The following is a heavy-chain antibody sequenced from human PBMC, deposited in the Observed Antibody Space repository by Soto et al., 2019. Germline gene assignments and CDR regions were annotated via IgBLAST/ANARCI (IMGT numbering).Heavy chain of an antibody. Sequence: GGSLRLSCAASGFTFSSYAMSWVRQAPGKGLEWVSAISGSGGSTYYADSVKGRFTTSRDNSKNTLYLQMNSLRAEDTAVYYCAKVRGPPATSYYFDYWGQGTLVTVSS. CDR1: GFTFSSYA. J-gene: IGHJ4*02. V-gene: IGHV3-23*01. D-gene: IGHD2-2*01. CDR3: AKVRGPPATSYYFDY. CDR2: ISGSGGST.